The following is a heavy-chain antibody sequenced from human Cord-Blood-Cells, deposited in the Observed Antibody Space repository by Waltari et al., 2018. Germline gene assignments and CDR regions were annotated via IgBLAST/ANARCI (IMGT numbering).Heavy chain of an antibody. CDR1: GYPFTSYD. CDR2: MNPNSGNT. Sequence: QVQLVQSGAEVKKPGASVKVYCKASGYPFTSYDINWVRQATGQGLELMGWMNPNSGNTGYAQKFQGSVTMTRDTSISTAYMELSSLRSEDTAVYCFARAAAPYLDDFWVQGTLVTVSS. J-gene: IGHJ4*02. CDR3: ARAAAPYLDDF. D-gene: IGHD2-2*01. V-gene: IGHV1-8*01.